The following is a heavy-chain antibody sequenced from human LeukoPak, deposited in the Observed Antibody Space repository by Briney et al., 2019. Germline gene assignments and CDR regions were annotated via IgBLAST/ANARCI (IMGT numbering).Heavy chain of an antibody. CDR3: ARDLGYGDAFDI. D-gene: IGHD3-16*01. CDR1: GGSISGYY. V-gene: IGHV4-59*01. J-gene: IGHJ3*02. Sequence: SETLSLTCTVSGGSISGYYWNWIRQPPGKGLEWIGYIYSSGSTNYNPSLKSRVTISLDTSKNHFSLKLSSVTAADTAVYYCARDLGYGDAFDIWGQGTMVTVSS. CDR2: IYSSGST.